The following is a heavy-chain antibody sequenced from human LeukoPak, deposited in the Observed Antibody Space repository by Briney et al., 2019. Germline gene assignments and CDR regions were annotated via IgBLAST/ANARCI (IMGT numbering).Heavy chain of an antibody. Sequence: NPSETLSLTCAVYGGSFSGYYWSWIRQPPGKGLEWIGEINLSGSTNYNPSLKSRVTISVDTSKNQFSLKLSSVTAADTAVYYCARLRWLQLGPLDYWGQGTLVTVSS. V-gene: IGHV4-34*01. CDR2: INLSGST. CDR1: GGSFSGYY. D-gene: IGHD5-24*01. CDR3: ARLRWLQLGPLDY. J-gene: IGHJ4*02.